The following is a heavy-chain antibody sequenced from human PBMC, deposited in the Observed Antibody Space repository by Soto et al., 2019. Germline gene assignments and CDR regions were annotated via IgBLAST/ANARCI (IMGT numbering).Heavy chain of an antibody. CDR1: GGSFSGYY. CDR3: SRGSMHITWFGVVITRAPLLDY. D-gene: IGHD3-3*01. Sequence: QVQLQQWGAGLLKPSETLSLTCAVYGGSFSGYYWSWIRQPPGKGLEWIGEINHSGSTNYNPSLKSRGTISVDTSNNQFSPQLSSVTTADTALNYCSRGSMHITWFGVVITRAPLLDYWAQRTIVAVAS. CDR2: INHSGST. J-gene: IGHJ4*02. V-gene: IGHV4-34*01.